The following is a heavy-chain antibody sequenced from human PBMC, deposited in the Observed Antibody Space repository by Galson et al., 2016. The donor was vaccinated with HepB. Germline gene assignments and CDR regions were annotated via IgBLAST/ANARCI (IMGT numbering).Heavy chain of an antibody. CDR2: IKSKTDGGTT. Sequence: SLRLSCAASGFSFSHAWMHWVRQAPGKGLEWVGRIKSKTDGGTTDYAAPVKGRFAISRDKSKDTLYLQMNLLKTEDTGVYYCTVAASYDCWSGYYMLDPWGQGTLVTVSS. CDR1: GFSFSHAW. D-gene: IGHD3-3*01. CDR3: TVAASYDCWSGYYMLDP. V-gene: IGHV3-15*07. J-gene: IGHJ5*02.